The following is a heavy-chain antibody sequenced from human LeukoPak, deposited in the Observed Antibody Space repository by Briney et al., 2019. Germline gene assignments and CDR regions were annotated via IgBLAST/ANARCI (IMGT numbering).Heavy chain of an antibody. V-gene: IGHV4-39*07. D-gene: IGHD1-1*01. CDR2: IYYSGST. J-gene: IGHJ3*02. CDR3: ARDGDNEYAFDI. CDR1: GGSISSSSYY. Sequence: SETLSLTCTVSGGSISSSSYYWGWIRQPPGKGLEWIGSIYYSGSTYYNPSLKSRVTISVDTSKNQFSLKLSSVTAADTAVYYCARDGDNEYAFDIWGQGTMVTVSS.